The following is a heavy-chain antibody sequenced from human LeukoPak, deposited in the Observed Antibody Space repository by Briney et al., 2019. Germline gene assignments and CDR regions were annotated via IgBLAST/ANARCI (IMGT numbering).Heavy chain of an antibody. Sequence: GGSLRLSCAASGFTFSSYAMSWVRQAPGEGLEWVAAISGSGVSTYYADSVKGRFTITRDNSKNTLYLQMNSLRAEDTAVYYCAKDRSDYGGYPPGAFDIWGQGTMVTVSS. J-gene: IGHJ3*02. CDR2: ISGSGVST. CDR1: GFTFSSYA. D-gene: IGHD4-17*01. V-gene: IGHV3-23*01. CDR3: AKDRSDYGGYPPGAFDI.